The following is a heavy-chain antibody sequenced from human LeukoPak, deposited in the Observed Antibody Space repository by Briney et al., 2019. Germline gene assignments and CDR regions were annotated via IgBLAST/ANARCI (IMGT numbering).Heavy chain of an antibody. V-gene: IGHV3-30*04. J-gene: IGHJ4*02. D-gene: IGHD3-3*01. CDR1: GFTFSSFA. Sequence: GGSLRLSCAASGFTFSSFAMRWVRQAPGKGLEWVAVISYDGSNKYYADSVKGRFTISRDNSKNTLYLQMNSLRAEDTAVYYCASIYDFWSGYWWGDYWGQGTLVTVSS. CDR3: ASIYDFWSGYWWGDY. CDR2: ISYDGSNK.